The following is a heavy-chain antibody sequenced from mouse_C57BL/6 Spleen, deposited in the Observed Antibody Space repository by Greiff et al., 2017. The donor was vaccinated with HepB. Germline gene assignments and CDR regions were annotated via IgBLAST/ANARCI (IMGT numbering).Heavy chain of an antibody. Sequence: VQLKQSVAELVRPGASVKLSCTASGFNIKNTYMHWVKQRPEQGLEWIGRIDPANGNTKYAPKFQGKATITADTSSNTAYLQLSSLTSEDTAIYYCARERVYYGSSYYYYAMDYWGQGTSVTVSS. CDR2: IDPANGNT. V-gene: IGHV14-3*01. J-gene: IGHJ4*01. CDR3: ARERVYYGSSYYYYAMDY. D-gene: IGHD1-1*01. CDR1: GFNIKNTY.